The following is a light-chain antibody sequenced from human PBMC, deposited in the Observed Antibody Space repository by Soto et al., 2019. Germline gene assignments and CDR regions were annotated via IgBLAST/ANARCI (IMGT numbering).Light chain of an antibody. V-gene: IGKV3D-20*02. J-gene: IGKJ5*01. CDR2: HAS. CDR1: QTISNNY. CDR3: QQRSNSIT. Sequence: EIVLTQSPGTLSLCTVHRDTHPCMASQTISNNYLGWYQQTPGQPPRLLIYHASTRATGIPARFSGSGSGTDFTLIISSLEPEDFAIYYCQQRSNSITFGQGTRLEIK.